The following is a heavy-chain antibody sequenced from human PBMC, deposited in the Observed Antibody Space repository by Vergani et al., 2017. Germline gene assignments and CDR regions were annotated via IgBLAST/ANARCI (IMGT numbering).Heavy chain of an antibody. CDR2: ICHTEDT. CDR1: GDSISSNNC. V-gene: IGHV4-4*03. D-gene: IGHD6-13*01. Sequence: QVQLQESGPGLVKPPGTLSLTCAVSGDSISSNNCWTWVRQPPGKGLEWIGEICHTEDTKYSPSLKSRVTVSVDESRNLFSLSLNSVTAADTAIYYCARDERRPWSNSWARFEYWGQGTLVTVSS. CDR3: ARDERRPWSNSWARFEY. J-gene: IGHJ4*02.